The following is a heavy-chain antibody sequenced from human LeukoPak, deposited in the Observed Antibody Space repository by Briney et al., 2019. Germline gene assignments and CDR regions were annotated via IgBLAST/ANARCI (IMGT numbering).Heavy chain of an antibody. CDR2: INNDGSTT. V-gene: IGHV3-74*01. CDR3: ARSNYPYYFDY. J-gene: IGHJ4*02. Sequence: PGGSLRLSCAASGFTFSSYWMHWVRQAPGKGLVWVSRINNDGSTTRYAGSVKGRFTISRDNAKNTLYLQMNSLRAEDTAMYYCARSNYPYYFDYWGQGTLVTVSS. CDR1: GFTFSSYW. D-gene: IGHD4/OR15-4a*01.